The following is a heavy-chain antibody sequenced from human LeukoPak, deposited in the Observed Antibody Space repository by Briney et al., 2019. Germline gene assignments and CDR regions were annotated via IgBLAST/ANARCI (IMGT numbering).Heavy chain of an antibody. V-gene: IGHV3-21*01. J-gene: IGHJ4*02. CDR2: ISSSSSYI. CDR3: ARAMGELLVDY. CDR1: GFTFSSYS. D-gene: IGHD1-26*01. Sequence: PGGSLRLSCAASGFTFSSYSMNWVRQAPGKGLEWVSSISSSSSYIYYADSVKGRFTISRDNAKNSPYLQMNSLRAEDTAVYYCARAMGELLVDYWGQGTLVTVSS.